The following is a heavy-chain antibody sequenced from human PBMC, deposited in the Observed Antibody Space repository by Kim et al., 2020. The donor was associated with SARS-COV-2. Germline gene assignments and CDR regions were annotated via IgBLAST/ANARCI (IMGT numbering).Heavy chain of an antibody. V-gene: IGHV3-21*01. Sequence: GGSLRLSCAASGFSFSSYGMNWVRQSPGKGLEWVSSISGSGVYKHYADSVKGRFTISRDLAKKSLYLQMESLRPEDTAVYYCARVDGNGYEYVGSLDYWGQGSLVTVSS. CDR3: ARVDGNGYEYVGSLDY. J-gene: IGHJ4*03. CDR2: ISGSGVYK. D-gene: IGHD5-12*01. CDR1: GFSFSSYG.